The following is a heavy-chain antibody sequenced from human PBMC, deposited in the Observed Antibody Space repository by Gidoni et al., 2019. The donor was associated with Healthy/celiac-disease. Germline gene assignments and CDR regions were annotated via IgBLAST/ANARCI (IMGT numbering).Heavy chain of an antibody. Sequence: QVQLQQWGAGLLKPSEPLSLPCAVYGGPFSGYYWSWIRQPPGKGLEWSGEINHSGSTNYNPSLKSRVTISVDTSKNQFSLKLSSVTAADTAVYYCARGRWLVGGLFDYWGQGTLVTVSS. D-gene: IGHD6-19*01. CDR3: ARGRWLVGGLFDY. CDR2: INHSGST. CDR1: GGPFSGYY. J-gene: IGHJ4*02. V-gene: IGHV4-34*01.